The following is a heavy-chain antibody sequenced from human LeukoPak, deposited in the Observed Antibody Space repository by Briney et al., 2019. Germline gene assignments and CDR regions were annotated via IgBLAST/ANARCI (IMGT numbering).Heavy chain of an antibody. Sequence: ASVKVSCKASGYTFTGYYMHWVRQAPGQGLEWMGWINPNSGGTNYAQKFQGRVTMTRDTSISTAYMELSRLRSDDTAVYYCARGPLRFLEWRGAFDIWGQGTMVTVSS. D-gene: IGHD3-3*01. CDR1: GYTFTGYY. CDR2: INPNSGGT. J-gene: IGHJ3*02. V-gene: IGHV1-2*02. CDR3: ARGPLRFLEWRGAFDI.